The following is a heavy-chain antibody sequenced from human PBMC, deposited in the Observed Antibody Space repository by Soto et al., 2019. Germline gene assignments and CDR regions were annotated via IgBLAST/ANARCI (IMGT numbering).Heavy chain of an antibody. D-gene: IGHD3-22*01. V-gene: IGHV3-30*18. Sequence: QVQLVDSGGGVVQPGTSLRLSCTGSGFAFINYGIHWVRQAPGKGLEWVAVITYDGNNQYYGDSVKGRFTISRDDSRNMVYLKMNSLRPDDTAMYYCANDWRLTDRSGLDAFHILGQGTMVTVSS. CDR2: ITYDGNNQ. J-gene: IGHJ3*02. CDR3: ANDWRLTDRSGLDAFHI. CDR1: GFAFINYG.